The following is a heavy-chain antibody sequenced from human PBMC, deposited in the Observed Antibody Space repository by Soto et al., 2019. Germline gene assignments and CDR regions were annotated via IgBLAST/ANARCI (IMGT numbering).Heavy chain of an antibody. V-gene: IGHV3-33*01. J-gene: IGHJ4*02. CDR1: GFTFSSYG. CDR2: IWYDGSNK. Sequence: GGSLRLSCAASGFTFSSYGMHWVRQAPGKGLEWVAVIWYDGSNKYYADSVKGRFTISRDNSKNTLYLQMNSLRAEDTAVYYCARAPNSGSYYMFDYWGQGTLVTVSS. CDR3: ARAPNSGSYYMFDY. D-gene: IGHD1-26*01.